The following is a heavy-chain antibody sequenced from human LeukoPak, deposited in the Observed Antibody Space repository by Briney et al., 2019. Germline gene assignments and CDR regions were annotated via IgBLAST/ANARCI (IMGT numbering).Heavy chain of an antibody. J-gene: IGHJ4*02. Sequence: AASVKVSCRASGYTFTSYHIHWVRQAPGQGLEWMGRINPNSGDTNYAQNFQGRVTMTRDTSINTAYMELSRLRSDDTAVYYCARDYCSSTSWLFDYWGQGTLVTVSS. D-gene: IGHD2-2*01. CDR2: INPNSGDT. V-gene: IGHV1-2*06. CDR1: GYTFTSYH. CDR3: ARDYCSSTSWLFDY.